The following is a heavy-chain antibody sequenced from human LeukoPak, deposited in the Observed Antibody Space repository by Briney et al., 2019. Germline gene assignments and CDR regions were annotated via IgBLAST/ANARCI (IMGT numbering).Heavy chain of an antibody. CDR3: GRQREYQMIFYYNCYMDV. D-gene: IGHD2-2*01. CDR2: IKHNGNEI. J-gene: IGHJ6*03. V-gene: IGHV3-7*01. CDR1: GFKFDTYW. Sequence: GGPLRLSCTASGFKFDTYWMGWVRQAPGKGLEWVATIKHNGNEIHYVDSVKGRFTISRDNARNSLYLQMTDLGVEDTAVYYCGRQREYQMIFYYNCYMDVWGKGTTVTVSS.